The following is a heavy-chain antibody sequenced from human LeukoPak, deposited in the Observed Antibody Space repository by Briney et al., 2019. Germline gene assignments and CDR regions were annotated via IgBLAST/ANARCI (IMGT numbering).Heavy chain of an antibody. CDR1: GFTVSSNY. J-gene: IGHJ3*02. CDR2: IYSGGST. CDR3: ARETYYYDSNAFDI. V-gene: IGHV3-66*01. Sequence: GGSLRLSCAASGFTVSSNYMSWVRQAPGKGLEWVSVIYSGGSTYYADSVKGRFTISRDNSKNTLYLQMNSLRAEDTAVYYCARETYYYDSNAFDIWGRGTMVTVSS. D-gene: IGHD3-22*01.